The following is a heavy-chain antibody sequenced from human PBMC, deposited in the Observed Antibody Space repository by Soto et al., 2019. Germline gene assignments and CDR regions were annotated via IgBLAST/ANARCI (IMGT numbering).Heavy chain of an antibody. J-gene: IGHJ4*01. Sequence: ASVKVSCKASGYNFTAYYIHWVRQAPGQGLEWMGWINPNTGGTNFAEDFQGWVTMARDTPISTAYMELSRLKSDDTAVYYCARGAGSFTGWYFDFWG. CDR1: GYNFTAYY. CDR2: INPNTGGT. D-gene: IGHD1-26*01. V-gene: IGHV1-2*04. CDR3: ARGAGSFTGWYFDF.